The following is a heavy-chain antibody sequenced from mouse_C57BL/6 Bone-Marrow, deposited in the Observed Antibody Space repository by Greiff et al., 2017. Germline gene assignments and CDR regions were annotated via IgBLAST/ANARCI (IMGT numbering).Heavy chain of an antibody. CDR3: AREGRGYYFAY. CDR2: ISTGGGRN. V-gene: IGHV5-12*01. J-gene: IGHJ2*01. Sequence: EVQLVESGGGLVQPGGSLKLSCAASGFTFSDYYMYWVRQTPEKRLEWFAYISTGGGRNYYPDTVQGRFTISRDNAKNTLYLQMSRLKSDETAMYYCAREGRGYYFAYWGQGTTLTVSS. CDR1: GFTFSDYY.